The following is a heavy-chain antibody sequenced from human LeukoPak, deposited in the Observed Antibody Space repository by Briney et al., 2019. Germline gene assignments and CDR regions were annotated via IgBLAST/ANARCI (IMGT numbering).Heavy chain of an antibody. CDR2: ISRSGSTK. CDR1: GFTVSSNS. CDR3: ARVLRYCSGGNCYSGGLGYMDV. V-gene: IGHV3-11*01. D-gene: IGHD2-15*01. J-gene: IGHJ6*03. Sequence: GGSLRLSCTVSGFTVSSNSMSWVRQAPGKGLEWVSSISRSGSTKYYADSVKGRFTISRDNAKNSLFLQMNSLRAEDTAVYYCARVLRYCSGGNCYSGGLGYMDVWGKGTTVTISS.